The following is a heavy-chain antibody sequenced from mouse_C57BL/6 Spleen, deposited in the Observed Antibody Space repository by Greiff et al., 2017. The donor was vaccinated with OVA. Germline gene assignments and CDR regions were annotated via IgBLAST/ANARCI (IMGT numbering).Heavy chain of an antibody. CDR1: GSTFTDYN. D-gene: IGHD1-1*01. CDR3: AILPTTDYAMDY. Sequence: LVKPGASVQMSCKASGSTFTDYNMHWVKQSHGKSLEWIGYINPNNGGTSYNQKFKGKATLTVNKSSSTAYMELRSLTSEDSAVYYCAILPTTDYAMDYWGQGTSVTVSS. V-gene: IGHV1-22*01. CDR2: INPNNGGT. J-gene: IGHJ4*01.